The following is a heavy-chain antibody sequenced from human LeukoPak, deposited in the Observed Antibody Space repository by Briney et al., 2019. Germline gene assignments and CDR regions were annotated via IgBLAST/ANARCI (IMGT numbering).Heavy chain of an antibody. D-gene: IGHD2-2*02. CDR1: GGTFSSYA. V-gene: IGHV1-69*13. Sequence: ASVKVSCKASGGTFSSYAISWVRQAPGQGLEWMGGIIPIFGTANYAQKFQGRVTITADESTSTAYMELSSLRSEDTAVYYCARIPLAYCSSTSCYSDYWGQGTLVTVSS. CDR3: ARIPLAYCSSTSCYSDY. CDR2: IIPIFGTA. J-gene: IGHJ4*02.